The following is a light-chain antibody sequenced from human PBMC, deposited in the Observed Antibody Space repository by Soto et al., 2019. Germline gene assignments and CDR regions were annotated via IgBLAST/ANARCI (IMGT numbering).Light chain of an antibody. V-gene: IGKV3-20*01. CDR3: QQSVSSPIT. CDR2: DAS. CDR1: QSVRNVY. Sequence: EIVLTQSPGTLSLSPGERATLSCRASQSVRNVYLAWYQQKPGHAPRLPSYDASNMATGIPDKFSGSGSGTDFTLTINTLEPEDFAVYYCQQSVSSPITFGQGTKLEIK. J-gene: IGKJ2*01.